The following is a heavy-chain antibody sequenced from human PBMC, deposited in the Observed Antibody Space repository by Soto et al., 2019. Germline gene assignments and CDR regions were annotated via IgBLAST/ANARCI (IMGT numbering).Heavy chain of an antibody. CDR1: GGSISSGGYY. CDR3: ARAEDTAMVRNGMDV. Sequence: SETLSLTCTVSGGSISSGGYYWSWIRQHPGKGLEWIGYIYYSGSTYYNPSLKSRVTMSVDTSKNQFSLKLSSVTAADTAVYYCARAEDTAMVRNGMDVWGQGTTVTVSS. J-gene: IGHJ6*02. D-gene: IGHD5-18*01. V-gene: IGHV4-31*03. CDR2: IYYSGST.